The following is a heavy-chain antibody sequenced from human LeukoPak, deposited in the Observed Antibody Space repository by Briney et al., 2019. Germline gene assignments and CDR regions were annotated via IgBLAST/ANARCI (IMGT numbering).Heavy chain of an antibody. CDR2: IYPGDPDT. CDR3: ARRVAGYFDY. V-gene: IGHV5-51*01. J-gene: IGHJ4*02. D-gene: IGHD2-15*01. Sequence: GESLKISCKGSGYSFSTYWIGWVRQQPGRGLEWMGIIYPGDPDTKSSPSLQGQVTISADKSINTAYLQWSSLRASDTAMYYCARRVAGYFDYWGQGTLVTVSS. CDR1: GYSFSTYW.